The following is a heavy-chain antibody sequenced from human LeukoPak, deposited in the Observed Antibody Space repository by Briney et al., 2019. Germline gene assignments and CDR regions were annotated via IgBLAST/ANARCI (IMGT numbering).Heavy chain of an antibody. CDR1: GASIRGSNYY. Sequence: SETLSLTCIVSGASIRGSNYYWAWIRQTPGKGLEWIGSIYYSGSTHYTPSLKSRVTISVGTSKNQFSLNLRSVTAADTAIYFCSRSHDYGGLYFYYYMDVWGKGTTVTVSS. CDR3: SRSHDYGGLYFYYYMDV. V-gene: IGHV4-39*01. D-gene: IGHD4-23*01. J-gene: IGHJ6*03. CDR2: IYYSGST.